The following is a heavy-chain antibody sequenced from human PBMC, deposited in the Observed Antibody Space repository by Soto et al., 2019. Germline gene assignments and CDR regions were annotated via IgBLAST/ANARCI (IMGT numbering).Heavy chain of an antibody. V-gene: IGHV4-61*01. CDR2: IYYTGIT. D-gene: IGHD3-3*01. J-gene: IGHJ6*02. CDR1: GGSVSSGSYQ. Sequence: PSETLSLTCTVSGGSVSSGSYQWSWIRQSPGKGLEWIGYIYYTGITNYNPSLKSRVTISVDTSKNQFSLKLTSVTAADTALYFCARLQFFDFWSGSVAMDVWGQGTSVTVSS. CDR3: ARLQFFDFWSGSVAMDV.